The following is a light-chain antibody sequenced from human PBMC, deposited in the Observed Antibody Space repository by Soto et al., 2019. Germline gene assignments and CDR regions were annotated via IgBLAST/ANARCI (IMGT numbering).Light chain of an antibody. CDR2: GAS. CDR1: QSVSSSY. J-gene: IGKJ5*01. V-gene: IGKV3-20*01. CDR3: QQYGSSPPTT. Sequence: EIVLTQSPGTLSLSPGERATLSCRASQSVSSSYLAWYQQKPGQAPRLLIYGASSRATRIPDRFSGSGSGTDFTLTLSRLEPEDLAVCYCQQYGSSPPTTFGQGTRLEIK.